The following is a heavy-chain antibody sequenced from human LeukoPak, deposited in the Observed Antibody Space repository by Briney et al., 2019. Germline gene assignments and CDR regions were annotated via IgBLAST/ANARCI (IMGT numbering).Heavy chain of an antibody. J-gene: IGHJ4*02. D-gene: IGHD3-22*01. CDR2: IIWSRGSI. CDR1: GFTFDDYA. V-gene: IGHV3-9*01. CDR3: AKGVSYYDSSGYYYVPFDY. Sequence: GGSLTFYGAAAGFTFDDYAILWLRQAPGKGLEGVSIIIWSRGSIGYAYSVKGRFTISRDNAKNSLYLKMKSLRAEDTALYYCAKGVSYYDSSGYYYVPFDYWGQGTLVSVS.